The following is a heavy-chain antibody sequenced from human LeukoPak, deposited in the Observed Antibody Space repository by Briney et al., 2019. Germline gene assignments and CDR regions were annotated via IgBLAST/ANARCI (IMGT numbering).Heavy chain of an antibody. D-gene: IGHD3-22*01. CDR1: GFTFSSYS. CDR2: ISSSSSYI. V-gene: IGHV3-21*01. CDR3: ARAQPSYYYDSSEDY. J-gene: IGHJ4*02. Sequence: PGGSLRLSCAASGFTFSSYSMNWVRQAPGEGLEWVSSISSSSSYIYYADSVKGRFTISRDNAKNSLYLQMNSLRAEDTAVYYCARAQPSYYYDSSEDYWGQGTLVTVSS.